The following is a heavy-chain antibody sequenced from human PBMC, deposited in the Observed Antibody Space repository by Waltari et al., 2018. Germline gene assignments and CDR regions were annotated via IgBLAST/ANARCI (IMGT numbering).Heavy chain of an antibody. Sequence: EVQLLESGGGLVQPGGSLRLSCAASGFTFSSYAMSWVRQAPGKGLEWVSAISGSGGSTYYADSVKGRFTSSRDNSKNTLYLQMNSLRAEDTAVYYCAGIRGYCSGGSCPRVHFDYWGQGTLVTVSS. V-gene: IGHV3-23*01. CDR1: GFTFSSYA. J-gene: IGHJ4*02. CDR2: ISGSGGST. CDR3: AGIRGYCSGGSCPRVHFDY. D-gene: IGHD2-15*01.